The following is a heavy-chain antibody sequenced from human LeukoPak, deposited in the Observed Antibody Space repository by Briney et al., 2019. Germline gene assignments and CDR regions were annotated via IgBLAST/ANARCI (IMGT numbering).Heavy chain of an antibody. Sequence: GGSLRLSCAASGFTFSSYWMHWVRHAPGKGLVWVSRINSHGSSTKYADSVKGRFTISRDNAKNTLYLQMNSLRAEDTAVYYCAKGDYGGTSKDFQHWGQGTLVTVSS. CDR2: INSHGSST. J-gene: IGHJ1*01. CDR1: GFTFSSYW. V-gene: IGHV3-74*03. D-gene: IGHD4-23*01. CDR3: AKGDYGGTSKDFQH.